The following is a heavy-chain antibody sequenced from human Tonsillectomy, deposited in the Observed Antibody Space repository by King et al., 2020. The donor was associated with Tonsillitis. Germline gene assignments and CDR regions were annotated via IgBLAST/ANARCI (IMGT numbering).Heavy chain of an antibody. J-gene: IGHJ4*02. V-gene: IGHV2-5*02. CDR1: GFSVISSGVG. D-gene: IGHD3-10*01. CDR2: IYWDDDK. Sequence: TLQESGPTLVKATQTLTLTCTFSGFSVISSGVGVGWIRQPPGKALEWLALIYWDDDKRYSPSLKSRLTITKDTSKNQVVLTMTNMDPVDTATYYCAHGPFDGEVFDYWGQGTLVTVSS. CDR3: AHGPFDGEVFDY.